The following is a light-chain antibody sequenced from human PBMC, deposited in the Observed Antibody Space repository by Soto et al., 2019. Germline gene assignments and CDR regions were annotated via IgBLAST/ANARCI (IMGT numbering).Light chain of an antibody. CDR3: SSYTDSSTRV. J-gene: IGLJ2*01. CDR1: RSDVGGYNY. CDR2: DVS. Sequence: QSALTQPASVSGSPGQSITISCTGTRSDVGGYNYVSWYQHHPGKAPKLMISDVSNRPSGVSYRFSGSKSGNAASLTISGLQAEDEADYYCSSYTDSSTRVFGGGTKLTVL. V-gene: IGLV2-14*03.